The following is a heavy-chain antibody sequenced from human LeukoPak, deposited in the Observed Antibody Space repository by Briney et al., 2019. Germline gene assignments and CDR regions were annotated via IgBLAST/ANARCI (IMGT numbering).Heavy chain of an antibody. D-gene: IGHD3-3*01. J-gene: IGHJ4*02. Sequence: PSETLSLTCTVSGGSISSYYWSWIRQPPGKGLEWIGYIYYSGSTNYNPSLKSRVTISVDTSKNQFSLKLSSVTAADTAVYYCARDKNHYDLLGYWGQGTLVTVSS. CDR2: IYYSGST. CDR3: ARDKNHYDLLGY. CDR1: GGSISSYY. V-gene: IGHV4-59*01.